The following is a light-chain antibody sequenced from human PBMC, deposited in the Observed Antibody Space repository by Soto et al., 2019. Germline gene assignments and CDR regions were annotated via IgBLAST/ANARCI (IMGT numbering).Light chain of an antibody. CDR2: KAS. CDR1: QTISSW. CDR3: QHYNSYSEA. V-gene: IGKV1-5*03. J-gene: IGKJ1*01. Sequence: DIQLTQSASTLSATVGDRVAMSCRASQTISSWLAWYQQKPGKAPKLLIYKASTLKSGVPSRFSGSGSGTEFTLTISSLQPDDFATYYCQHYNSYSEAFGQGTKVDIK.